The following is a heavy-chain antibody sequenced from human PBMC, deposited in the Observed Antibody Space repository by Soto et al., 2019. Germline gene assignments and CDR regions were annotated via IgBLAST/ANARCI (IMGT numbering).Heavy chain of an antibody. D-gene: IGHD2-15*01. CDR2: IYPGDSDT. J-gene: IGHJ6*02. CDR3: ARLLGYRSDYYYGSDV. CDR1: GYNFPYHW. Sequence: GESLKISCKGSGYNFPYHWIGWVRQTPGKGLEWMGIIYPGDSDTRYSPSFQGQVTFSADRSISTAYLQWTSLKASDTAISYCARLLGYRSDYYYGSDVWGQGTRVTVSS. V-gene: IGHV5-51*01.